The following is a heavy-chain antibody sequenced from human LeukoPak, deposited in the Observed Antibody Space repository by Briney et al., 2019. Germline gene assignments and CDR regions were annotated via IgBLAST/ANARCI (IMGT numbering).Heavy chain of an antibody. CDR3: ARHFAYSSSSYFDY. Sequence: PSETLSLTCSVSGGSVSNYYWSWIRQPPGKGLEWIGYVYYTGSTNYNPSLKSRVTMFEDKSKNQFSLRLYSVTVADTAVYYCARHFAYSSSSYFDYWGQGSLVTVSS. V-gene: IGHV4-59*08. D-gene: IGHD6-6*01. J-gene: IGHJ4*02. CDR1: GGSVSNYY. CDR2: VYYTGST.